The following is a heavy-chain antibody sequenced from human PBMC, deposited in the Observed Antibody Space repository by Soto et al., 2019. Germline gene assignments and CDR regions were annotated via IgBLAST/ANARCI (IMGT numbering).Heavy chain of an antibody. Sequence: EVQLLESGGGLVQPGGSVRLSCAASGFTFSSYAMSWVRQAPGKGLEWVSAISGSGGSTYYADSVKGRFTISRDNSKNTLYLQMNSLRAEDTAVYYCAKGVRSGYCFDYWGQGTLVTVSS. V-gene: IGHV3-23*01. CDR1: GFTFSSYA. CDR3: AKGVRSGYCFDY. J-gene: IGHJ4*02. D-gene: IGHD3-3*01. CDR2: ISGSGGST.